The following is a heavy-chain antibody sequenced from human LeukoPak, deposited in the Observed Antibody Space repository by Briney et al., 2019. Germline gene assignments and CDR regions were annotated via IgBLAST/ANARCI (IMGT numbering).Heavy chain of an antibody. D-gene: IGHD1-26*01. CDR1: GFTFSSYA. CDR3: AKDPYSGSYFDY. J-gene: IGHJ4*02. Sequence: GGSLRLSCAASGFTFSSYAMSWVRQAPGEGLEWVSAISGSGGSTYYADSVKGRFTISRDNSKNTLYLQMNSLRAEDTAVYYCAKDPYSGSYFDYWGQGTLVTVSS. V-gene: IGHV3-23*01. CDR2: ISGSGGST.